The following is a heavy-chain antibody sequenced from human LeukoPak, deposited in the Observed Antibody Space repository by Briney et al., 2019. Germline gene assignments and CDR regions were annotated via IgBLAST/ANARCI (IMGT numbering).Heavy chain of an antibody. CDR1: GFTFSDYY. CDR2: ISSSGSTI. V-gene: IGHV3-11*04. D-gene: IGHD3-22*01. J-gene: IGHJ3*02. CDR3: ARDTIPVYYYDSISLGSHAFDI. Sequence: GGSLRLSCAASGFTFSDYYMSWIRQAPGKGLEWVSYISSSGSTIYYADSVKGRFTISRDNAKNSLYLQMNSLRAEDTAVYYCARDTIPVYYYDSISLGSHAFDIWGQGTMVTVSS.